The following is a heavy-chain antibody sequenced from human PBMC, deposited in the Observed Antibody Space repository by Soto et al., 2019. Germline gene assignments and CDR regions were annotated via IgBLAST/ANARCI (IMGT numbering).Heavy chain of an antibody. V-gene: IGHV3-30-3*01. J-gene: IGHJ4*02. D-gene: IGHD5-12*01. CDR2: ISYDGSNK. CDR3: ARDPGMATINDGFDY. Sequence: GGSLRLSCAASGFTFSSYAMHWVRQAPGKGLEWVAVISYDGSNKYYADSVKGRFTISRDNSKNTLYLQMNSLRAEDTAVYYCARDPGMATINDGFDYWGQGT. CDR1: GFTFSSYA.